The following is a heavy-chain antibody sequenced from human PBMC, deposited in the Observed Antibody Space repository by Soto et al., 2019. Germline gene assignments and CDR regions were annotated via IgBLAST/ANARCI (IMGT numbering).Heavy chain of an antibody. CDR1: GCSICSGSYY. CDR2: MYDSGST. V-gene: IGHV4-61*01. Sequence: PSETLSLTCTVSGCSICSGSYYWSWIRQPPGKRLEWIGYMYDSGSTTYSPSLKSRVSISIDTSKNQFSLNLSSVTAADAAVYYCARGATVVTFFDYWGQGSLVTVSS. D-gene: IGHD2-21*02. J-gene: IGHJ4*02. CDR3: ARGATVVTFFDY.